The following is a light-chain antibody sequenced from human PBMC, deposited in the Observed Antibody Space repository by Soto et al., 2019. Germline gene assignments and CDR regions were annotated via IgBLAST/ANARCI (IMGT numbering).Light chain of an antibody. CDR2: KAS. CDR1: QSISSW. CDR3: QQYNSYPLT. J-gene: IGKJ4*01. Sequence: DIQMTQSPSTLSASVGYRFTITCRASQSISSWLAWYQQKPGKAPKLLIYKASSLESGVPSRFSGSGSGAAFTLTISSLQPGDFATYYCQQYNSYPLTFGGGTKVDIK. V-gene: IGKV1-5*03.